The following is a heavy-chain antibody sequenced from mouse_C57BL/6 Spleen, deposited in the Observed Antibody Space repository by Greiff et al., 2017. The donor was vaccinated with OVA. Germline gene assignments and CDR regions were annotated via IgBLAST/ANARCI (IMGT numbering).Heavy chain of an antibody. V-gene: IGHV14-3*01. CDR1: GYNITNTY. D-gene: IGHD2-4*01. Sequence: VQLQQSVAELVRPGASVKLSCTASGYNITNTYMHWVKQRPEQSLEWIGRIDPANGSTKYNPKFQGKATITADTSSNTAYLQLRSLTSEYTAIYYCARGYDDYDYAMDYWGQGTSVTVSS. CDR3: ARGYDDYDYAMDY. CDR2: IDPANGST. J-gene: IGHJ4*01.